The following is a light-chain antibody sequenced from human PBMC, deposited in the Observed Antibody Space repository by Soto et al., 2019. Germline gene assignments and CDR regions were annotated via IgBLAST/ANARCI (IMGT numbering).Light chain of an antibody. CDR1: SSDIGRYDY. J-gene: IGLJ1*01. V-gene: IGLV2-14*03. Sequence: QSVLTQPASVSGSPGQSIAIPCTGASSDIGRYDYVSWYQHHPGKAPKLMIFAVSHRPSGVTDRFSGSKSGNTASLTISGLQADDEADYYCSSYTSSSTSFYVFGDGTKVTVL. CDR2: AVS. CDR3: SSYTSSSTSFYV.